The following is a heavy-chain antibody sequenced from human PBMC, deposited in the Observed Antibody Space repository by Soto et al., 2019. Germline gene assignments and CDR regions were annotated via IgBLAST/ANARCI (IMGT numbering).Heavy chain of an antibody. D-gene: IGHD3-10*01. Sequence: HPGGSLRLSCAGSGFIVSSYYRSWVRQAPGKGLEWISGIYSGGSTYFADAVKGRFTISRDNSKNTLYLQMDSLRAEDTAVYYCAGRSGSSDYWGRGTLVTVSS. V-gene: IGHV3-53*05. CDR1: GFIVSSYY. CDR2: IYSGGST. J-gene: IGHJ4*02. CDR3: AGRSGSSDY.